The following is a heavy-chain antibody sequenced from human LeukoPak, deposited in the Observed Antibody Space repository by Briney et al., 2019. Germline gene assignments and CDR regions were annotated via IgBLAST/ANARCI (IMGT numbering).Heavy chain of an antibody. CDR1: GGTFGSYA. CDR3: ARGPGYSYGRGPFDY. CDR2: IIPIFGTA. V-gene: IGHV1-69*05. J-gene: IGHJ4*02. Sequence: SVKVSCKASGGTFGSYAISWVRQAPGQGLEWMGGIIPIFGTANYAQKFQGRVTITTDESTSTAYMELSSLRSEDTAVYYCARGPGYSYGRGPFDYWGQGTLVTVSS. D-gene: IGHD5-18*01.